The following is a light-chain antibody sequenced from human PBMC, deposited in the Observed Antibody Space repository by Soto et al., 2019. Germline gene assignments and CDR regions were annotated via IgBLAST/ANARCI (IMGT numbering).Light chain of an antibody. CDR3: SSYAGINSLYV. CDR2: EVN. J-gene: IGLJ1*01. V-gene: IGLV2-8*01. Sequence: QSALTQPPSASGSAGQSVTISCTGTSRDVGGYDSVSWYQLHPGKAPKLLIYEVNKRPSGVPDRFSGSKSGNTASLTVSGLQTDDESDYYCSSYAGINSLYVFGTGTKVTVL. CDR1: SRDVGGYDS.